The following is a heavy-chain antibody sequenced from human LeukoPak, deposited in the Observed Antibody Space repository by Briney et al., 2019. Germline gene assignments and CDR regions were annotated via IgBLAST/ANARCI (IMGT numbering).Heavy chain of an antibody. CDR3: ARRRWELRNFDY. CDR2: IYYRGST. Sequence: SETLSLTCNVSGGSISSYYWSWIRQPPGKGLEWIGYIYYRGSTAYNPSLKCRVTISVDASKNQFSLKLSSVTAADTAVYYCARRRWELRNFDYWGQGTLVTVSS. J-gene: IGHJ4*02. CDR1: GGSISSYY. D-gene: IGHD4-23*01. V-gene: IGHV4-59*08.